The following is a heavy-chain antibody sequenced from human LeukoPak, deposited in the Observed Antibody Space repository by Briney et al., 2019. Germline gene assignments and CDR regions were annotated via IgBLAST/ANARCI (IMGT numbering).Heavy chain of an antibody. CDR3: ARHGRGGL. J-gene: IGHJ4*02. V-gene: IGHV1-69*04. Sequence: PVKVSCKASGGTFSSYAISWVRQAPGQGLEWMGRIIPILGIANYAQKFQGRVTITADKSTSTAYMELSSLRSGDTAVYYCARHGRGGLWGQGTLVTVSS. CDR2: IIPILGIA. CDR1: GGTFSSYA. D-gene: IGHD3-10*01.